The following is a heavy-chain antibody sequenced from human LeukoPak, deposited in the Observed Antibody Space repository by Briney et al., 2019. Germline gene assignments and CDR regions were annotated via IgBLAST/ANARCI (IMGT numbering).Heavy chain of an antibody. Sequence: GSLRLSCAASGFTFSSYAMHWVRQAPGKGLEWVAVISYDGSNKYYADSVKGRFTISRDNSKNTLYLQMNSLRAEDTAVYYCARAPLIVVVTFDYWGQGTLVTVSS. D-gene: IGHD2-21*02. CDR3: ARAPLIVVVTFDY. J-gene: IGHJ4*02. V-gene: IGHV3-30-3*01. CDR1: GFTFSSYA. CDR2: ISYDGSNK.